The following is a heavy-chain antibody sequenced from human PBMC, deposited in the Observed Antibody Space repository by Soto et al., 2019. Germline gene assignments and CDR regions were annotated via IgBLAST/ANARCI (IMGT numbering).Heavy chain of an antibody. Sequence: GGSLRLSCTASGFTFGDYAMSWFRQAPGKGLEWVGFIRSKAYGGTTEYAASVKGRFTISRDDSKSIAYLQMNSLKTEDTAVYYCTRASDYGDYPYYFDYWGQGTLVTVSS. CDR2: IRSKAYGGTT. V-gene: IGHV3-49*03. D-gene: IGHD4-17*01. CDR1: GFTFGDYA. CDR3: TRASDYGDYPYYFDY. J-gene: IGHJ4*02.